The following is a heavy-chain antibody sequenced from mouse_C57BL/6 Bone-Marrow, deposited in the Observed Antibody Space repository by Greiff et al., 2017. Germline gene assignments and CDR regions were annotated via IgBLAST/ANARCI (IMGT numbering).Heavy chain of an antibody. CDR2: IDPDNGGT. V-gene: IGHV1-64*01. Sequence: QVQLQQSGAELVKPGASVKLSCKASGYTFTSDWMHWVKQRPGQGLEWIGWIDPDNGGTNYTAKFKGKATLTADTSSSTAYMQLSSLTSEDTAVYYCTKGGYVEYGCQGNTLTVAA. CDR1: GYTFTSDW. D-gene: IGHD2-2*01. CDR3: TKGGYVEY. J-gene: IGHJ2*01.